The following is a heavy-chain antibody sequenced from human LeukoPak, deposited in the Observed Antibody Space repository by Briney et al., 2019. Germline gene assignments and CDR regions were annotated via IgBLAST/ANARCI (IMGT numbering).Heavy chain of an antibody. V-gene: IGHV4-59*01. CDR3: ARVKGTGDHSAFDY. D-gene: IGHD3-16*01. CDR1: DGSISNYY. Sequence: SETLSLTCTVSDGSISNYYWTWIRQPPGKGLEWIGYIYYSGSTNYNPSLKSRVTISVDTSKNQFSLKLSSVTAADMAVYYCARVKGTGDHSAFDYWGQGTLVTVSS. CDR2: IYYSGST. J-gene: IGHJ4*02.